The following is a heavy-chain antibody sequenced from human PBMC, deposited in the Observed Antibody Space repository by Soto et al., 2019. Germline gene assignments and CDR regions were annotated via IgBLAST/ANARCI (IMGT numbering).Heavy chain of an antibody. CDR3: ARVRFGDPFDF. CDR2: FNPANRNT. J-gene: IGHJ4*02. Sequence: QVQLVQSGAEVKRPGTSVKVSCKVSGYTFTNYGINWVRQAPGQGLEWVGWFNPANRNTNYAQKFQDRVSMTTDTSSNTAYMELRGLRSDDTAVYYCARVRFGDPFDFWGQGTLVTVSS. V-gene: IGHV1-18*01. CDR1: GYTFTNYG. D-gene: IGHD2-21*02.